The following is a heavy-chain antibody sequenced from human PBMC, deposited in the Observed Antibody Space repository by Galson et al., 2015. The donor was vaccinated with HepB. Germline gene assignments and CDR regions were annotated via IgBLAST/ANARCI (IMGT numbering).Heavy chain of an antibody. J-gene: IGHJ4*02. CDR1: GFTFSDYY. Sequence: SLILSCAASGFTFSDYYMSWIRQAPGKGLEWVSYISSSSSYTNYADSVKGRFTISRDNAKNSLYLQMNSLRAEDTAVYYCARVGGDDYGKQDQGLFDYWGQGTLVTVSS. CDR3: ARVGGDDYGKQDQGLFDY. V-gene: IGHV3-11*06. D-gene: IGHD4-17*01. CDR2: ISSSSSYT.